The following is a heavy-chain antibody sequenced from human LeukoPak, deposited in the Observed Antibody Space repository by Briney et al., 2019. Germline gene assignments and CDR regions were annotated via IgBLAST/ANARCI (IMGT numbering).Heavy chain of an antibody. Sequence: GASVKVSCKASGYTFTSYGISWVRQAPGQGLEWMGWISAYNGNTNYAQKLQGRVTMTTDTSTSTAYMELRSLRSDDTAVYYCARGRARRVWFGELLSPVNWFDPWGQGTLVTVSS. CDR2: ISAYNGNT. V-gene: IGHV1-18*01. CDR3: ARGRARRVWFGELLSPVNWFDP. D-gene: IGHD3-10*01. J-gene: IGHJ5*02. CDR1: GYTFTSYG.